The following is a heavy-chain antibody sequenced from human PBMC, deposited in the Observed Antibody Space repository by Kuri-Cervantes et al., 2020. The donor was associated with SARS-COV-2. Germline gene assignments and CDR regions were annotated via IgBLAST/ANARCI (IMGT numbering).Heavy chain of an antibody. D-gene: IGHD1-26*01. J-gene: IGHJ4*02. Sequence: GESLKISCAASGFTFSSYAMHWVHQAPGKGLEWVAVISYDGSNKYYADSVKGRFTISRDNSKNTLYLQMNSLRAEDTAVYYCARDWETYSGSYISGYWGQGTLVTVSS. CDR3: ARDWETYSGSYISGY. CDR2: ISYDGSNK. V-gene: IGHV3-30-3*01. CDR1: GFTFSSYA.